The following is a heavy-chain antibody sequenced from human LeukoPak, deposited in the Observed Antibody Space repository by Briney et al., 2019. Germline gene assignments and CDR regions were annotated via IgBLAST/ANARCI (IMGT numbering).Heavy chain of an antibody. V-gene: IGHV4-34*01. CDR3: ARGQGYCSSTSCHNWFDP. CDR2: INHSGST. CDR1: GGSFSGYY. Sequence: PSETLSLTCAVYGGSFSGYYWSWIRQPPGKGLEWIGEINHSGSTNYNPSLKSRVTISVDMSKNQFSLKLSSVTAADTAVYYCARGQGYCSSTSCHNWFDPWGQGTLVTVSS. D-gene: IGHD2-2*01. J-gene: IGHJ5*02.